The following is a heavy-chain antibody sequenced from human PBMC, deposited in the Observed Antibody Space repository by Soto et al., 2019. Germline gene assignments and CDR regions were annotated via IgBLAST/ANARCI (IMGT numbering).Heavy chain of an antibody. CDR3: AKSIVVVPAAPEFDI. CDR2: ISWNSGSI. Sequence: GGSLRLSCAASGFTFDDYAMHWVRQAPGKGLEWVSGISWNSGSIGYADSVKGRFTISRDNAKNSLYLQMNSLRAEDTALYYCAKSIVVVPAAPEFDIWGQGTMVTVSS. D-gene: IGHD2-2*01. J-gene: IGHJ3*02. V-gene: IGHV3-9*01. CDR1: GFTFDDYA.